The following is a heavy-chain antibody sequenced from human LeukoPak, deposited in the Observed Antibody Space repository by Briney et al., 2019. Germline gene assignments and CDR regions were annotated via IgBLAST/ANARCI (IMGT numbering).Heavy chain of an antibody. V-gene: IGHV3-33*01. CDR2: ILYDGSNK. D-gene: IGHD5-18*01. CDR1: GFTFSSYG. CDR3: ARDTPPVMSYGKGVPFDY. Sequence: PGGSLRLSCAASGFTFSSYGMHWVRQAPGKGLEWVAVILYDGSNKYYADSVKGRFTISRDNSKNTLYLQMNSLRAEDTAVYYCARDTPPVMSYGKGVPFDYWGQGTLVTVSS. J-gene: IGHJ4*02.